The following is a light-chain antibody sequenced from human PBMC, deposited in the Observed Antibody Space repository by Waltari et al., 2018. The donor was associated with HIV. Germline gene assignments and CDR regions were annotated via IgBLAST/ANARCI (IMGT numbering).Light chain of an antibody. CDR3: CSYSLTRTLV. CDR1: RSDVGDYNF. V-gene: IGLV2-14*03. J-gene: IGLJ1*01. Sequence: QSALTQARSVSGSPGQSITISCTGTRSDVGDYNFVAWYQQHPDNAPKLIIFDVSDRPSGVSTRFSGSKSGNTASLTISGLQTEDEADYYCCSYSLTRTLVFGSGTKVTVL. CDR2: DVS.